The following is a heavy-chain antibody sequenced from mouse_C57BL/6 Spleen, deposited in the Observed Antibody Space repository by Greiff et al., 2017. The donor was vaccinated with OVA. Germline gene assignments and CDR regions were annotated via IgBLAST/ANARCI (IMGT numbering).Heavy chain of an antibody. Sequence: QVHVKQSGPELVKPGASVKISCKASGYTFTDYYINWVKQRPGQGLEWIGWIFPGSGSTYYNEKFKGKATLTVDKSSSTAYMLLSSLTSEDSAVYFCARRYGNYVYWYFDVWGTGTTVTVSS. CDR1: GYTFTDYY. CDR3: ARRYGNYVYWYFDV. V-gene: IGHV1-75*01. D-gene: IGHD2-1*01. CDR2: IFPGSGST. J-gene: IGHJ1*03.